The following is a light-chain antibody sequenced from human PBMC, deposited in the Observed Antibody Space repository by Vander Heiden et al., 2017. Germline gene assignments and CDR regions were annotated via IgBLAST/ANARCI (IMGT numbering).Light chain of an antibody. CDR3: QQTYSSPFT. CDR1: HGIITY. Sequence: DIQMTQSPSSLSASIGDRVTINCRASHGIITYLHWYQHKPGKAPKLLIHAASNLQSGVPSRFSGSGSGTDFTLTISSLLPEDSATYYCQQTYSSPFTFGQGTNLYIK. J-gene: IGKJ2*01. CDR2: AAS. V-gene: IGKV1-39*01.